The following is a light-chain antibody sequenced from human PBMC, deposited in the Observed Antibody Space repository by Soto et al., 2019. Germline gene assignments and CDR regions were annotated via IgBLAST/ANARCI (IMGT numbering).Light chain of an antibody. Sequence: DIQMTQSPCSRSASVGDRGTITFQASQDISNHLNWYQQKPGKAPKLLIYDASNLESGVPSRFSGSGSGTDFTVTISSLQPEDFATYSCQQYYNLPITFGQGTRLEIK. V-gene: IGKV1-33*01. CDR2: DAS. CDR1: QDISNH. CDR3: QQYYNLPIT. J-gene: IGKJ5*01.